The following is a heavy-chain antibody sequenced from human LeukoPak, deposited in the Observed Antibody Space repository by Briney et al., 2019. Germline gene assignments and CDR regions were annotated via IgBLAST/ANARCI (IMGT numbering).Heavy chain of an antibody. D-gene: IGHD6-19*01. CDR2: INHSGST. J-gene: IGHJ6*02. CDR1: GGSLSGYY. CDR3: ARVPRRGSGWYGPPYYYYGMDV. V-gene: IGHV4-34*01. Sequence: SETLSLTCAVYGGSLSGYYWSWIRQPPGKGLEWIGEINHSGSTNYNPSLKSRVTISVDTPKNQFSLKLSSVTAADTAVYYCARVPRRGSGWYGPPYYYYGMDVWGQGTTVTVSS.